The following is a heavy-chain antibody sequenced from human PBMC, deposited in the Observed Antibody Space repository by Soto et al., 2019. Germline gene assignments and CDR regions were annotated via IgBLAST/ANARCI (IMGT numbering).Heavy chain of an antibody. V-gene: IGHV3-48*01. CDR1: GFTFSSYS. CDR3: AIDFGLDCGTTNCYPEYLHH. CDR2: ISSGSSTI. Sequence: GGSLRLSCAASGFTFSSYSMNWVRQAPGKGLEWVSHISSGSSTIYYADSVKGRFTISRDNAKNSLYLQMNSLSAEDTAVYYCAIDFGLDCGTTNCYPEYLHHSGPGTLVTVSS. D-gene: IGHD2-2*01. J-gene: IGHJ1*01.